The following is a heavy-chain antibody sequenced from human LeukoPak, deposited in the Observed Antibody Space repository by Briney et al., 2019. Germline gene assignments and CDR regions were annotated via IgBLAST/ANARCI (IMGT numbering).Heavy chain of an antibody. D-gene: IGHD3-22*01. J-gene: IGHJ3*01. Sequence: GESLKISCKASGYSFTNYWIGWVRQMPGKGLEWMGIIYPGDSDTRYSPSFQGQVTISADKSVRTAYLQWSSLKASDTGMYYCARPNITSYYDSRGYDAFDVWGQGTMVTVSS. V-gene: IGHV5-51*01. CDR2: IYPGDSDT. CDR1: GYSFTNYW. CDR3: ARPNITSYYDSRGYDAFDV.